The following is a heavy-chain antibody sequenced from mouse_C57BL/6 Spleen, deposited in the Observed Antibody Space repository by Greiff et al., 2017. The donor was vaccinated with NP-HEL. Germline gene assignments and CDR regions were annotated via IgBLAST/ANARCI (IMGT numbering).Heavy chain of an antibody. Sequence: DVKLVESGGGLVKPGGSLKLSCAASGFTFSDYGMHWVRQAPEKGLEWVAYISSGSSTIYYADTVKGRFTISRDNAKNTLFLQMTSLRSEDTAMYYCARYYGSSYRYFDVWGTGTTVTVSS. V-gene: IGHV5-17*01. D-gene: IGHD1-1*01. CDR2: ISSGSSTI. CDR3: ARYYGSSYRYFDV. CDR1: GFTFSDYG. J-gene: IGHJ1*03.